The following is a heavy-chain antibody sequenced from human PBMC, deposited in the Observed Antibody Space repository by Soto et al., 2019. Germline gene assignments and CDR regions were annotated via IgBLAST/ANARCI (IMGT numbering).Heavy chain of an antibody. Sequence: PSETLSLTCTVSGGSISSYYWSWIRQPTGKGLEWIGYIYYSGSTNYNPSLKSRVNISVDTSKNQFSLKLSSMTAADTAVYYCAREILYSSSSKVDPWGQGTLVTVSA. J-gene: IGHJ5*02. CDR1: GGSISSYY. CDR2: IYYSGST. D-gene: IGHD6-6*01. V-gene: IGHV4-59*01. CDR3: AREILYSSSSKVDP.